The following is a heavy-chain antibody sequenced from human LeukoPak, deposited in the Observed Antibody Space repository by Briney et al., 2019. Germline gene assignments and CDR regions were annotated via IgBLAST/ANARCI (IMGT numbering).Heavy chain of an antibody. D-gene: IGHD3-10*01. CDR1: GGTFSSYA. J-gene: IGHJ4*02. CDR3: ARGDYYGSGRLFDY. V-gene: IGHV1-69*05. Sequence: ASVKVSCKASGGTFSSYAISWVRQAPGQGLEWMGRIIPIFGTANYAQKFQGRVTITTDESTSTAYMELSSLRSEDTAVYYCARGDYYGSGRLFDYWGQGTLVTVSS. CDR2: IIPIFGTA.